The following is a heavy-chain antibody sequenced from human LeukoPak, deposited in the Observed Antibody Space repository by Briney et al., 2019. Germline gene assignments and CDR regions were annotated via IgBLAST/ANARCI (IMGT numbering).Heavy chain of an antibody. J-gene: IGHJ4*02. D-gene: IGHD6-13*01. V-gene: IGHV3-20*04. CDR3: ARIRGIAAAGDY. Sequence: GGSLRLSCAASGFTFDDYGMSWVRQAPGKGLEWVSGINWNGGSTGYADSVKGRFTISRDNAKNSLYLQMNSLTAEDTAVYYCARIRGIAAAGDYWGQGTLVTVSS. CDR2: INWNGGST. CDR1: GFTFDDYG.